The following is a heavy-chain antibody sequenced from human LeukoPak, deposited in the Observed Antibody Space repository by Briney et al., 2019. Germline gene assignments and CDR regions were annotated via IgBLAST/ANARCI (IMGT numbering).Heavy chain of an antibody. CDR3: ARAAGYSSSWYRDYFDY. Sequence: SGTLSLTCAVSGGSISSSNWWSWVRQPPGEGLEWIGEIYHSGSTNYNPSLKSRVTISVDKSKNQFSLKLSSVTAADTAVYYCARAAGYSSSWYRDYFDYWGQGTLVTVSS. V-gene: IGHV4-4*02. J-gene: IGHJ4*02. D-gene: IGHD6-13*01. CDR1: GGSISSSNW. CDR2: IYHSGST.